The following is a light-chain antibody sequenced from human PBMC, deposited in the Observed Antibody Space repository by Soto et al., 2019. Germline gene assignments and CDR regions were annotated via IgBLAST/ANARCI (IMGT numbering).Light chain of an antibody. CDR3: QHMRT. Sequence: ELVLTQSPGTLSLSPGERGTLSCRASQSVSSNYLAWYQQKPGQAPRLLISGASSRATGIPDRFTGSGSGTDFILSISRLEPEDFAVYYCQHMRTFGQGTKVEIK. V-gene: IGKV3-20*01. J-gene: IGKJ1*01. CDR2: GAS. CDR1: QSVSSNY.